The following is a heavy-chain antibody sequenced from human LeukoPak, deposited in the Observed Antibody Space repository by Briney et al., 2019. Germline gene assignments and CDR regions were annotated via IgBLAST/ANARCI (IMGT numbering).Heavy chain of an antibody. D-gene: IGHD3-3*01. V-gene: IGHV1-69*13. J-gene: IGHJ5*02. CDR1: GGTFSSYA. Sequence: SVEVSCKASGGTFSSYAISWVRQAPGQGLEWMGGIIPIFGTANYAQKFQGRVTITADESTSTAYMELSSLRSEDTAVYYCARDLDDFWTHDPWGQGTLVTVSS. CDR3: ARDLDDFWTHDP. CDR2: IIPIFGTA.